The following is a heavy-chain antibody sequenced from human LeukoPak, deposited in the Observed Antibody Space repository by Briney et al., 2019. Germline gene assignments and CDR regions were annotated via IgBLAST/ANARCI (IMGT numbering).Heavy chain of an antibody. CDR1: GFTFSSYG. J-gene: IGHJ4*02. Sequence: PGRSLRLSCAASGFTFSSYGMHWVRQAPGKGLEWVAVMWYDGSNKYYADSVKGRFTISRDNSKNTLYLQMNSLRAEDTAVYYCARAESIDDDLLDYWGQGTLVTVSS. CDR3: ARAESIDDDLLDY. D-gene: IGHD1-1*01. CDR2: MWYDGSNK. V-gene: IGHV3-33*01.